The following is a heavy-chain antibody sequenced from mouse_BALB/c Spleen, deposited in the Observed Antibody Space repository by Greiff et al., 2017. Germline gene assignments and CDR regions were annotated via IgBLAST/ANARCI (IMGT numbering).Heavy chain of an antibody. CDR1: GFTFSSYA. J-gene: IGHJ4*01. CDR2: ISSGGSYT. D-gene: IGHD2-1*01. Sequence: DVHLVESGGGLVKPGGSLKLSCAASGFTFSSYAMSWVRQSPEKRLEWVAEISSGGSYTYYPDTVTGRFTISRDNAKNTLYLEMSSLRSEDTAMYYCARGNQYYYAMDYWGQGTSVTVSS. V-gene: IGHV5-9-4*01. CDR3: ARGNQYYYAMDY.